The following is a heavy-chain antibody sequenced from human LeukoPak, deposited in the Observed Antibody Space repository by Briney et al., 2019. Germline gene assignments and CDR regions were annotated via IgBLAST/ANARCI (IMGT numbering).Heavy chain of an antibody. CDR2: IYYSGST. CDR1: GGSISSYY. D-gene: IGHD2-2*01. J-gene: IGHJ4*02. CDR3: ARHFPRYCSSTSCYAPVFDY. Sequence: PSETLSLTCTVSGGSISSYYWSWIRQPPGKGLEWIGYIYYSGSTNYNPSLKSRVTISVDTSKNQFSLKLSSVTAADTAVYCCARHFPRYCSSTSCYAPVFDYWGQGTLVTVSS. V-gene: IGHV4-59*08.